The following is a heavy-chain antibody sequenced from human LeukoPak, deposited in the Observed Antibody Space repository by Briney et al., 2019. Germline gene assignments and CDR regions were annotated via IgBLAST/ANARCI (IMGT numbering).Heavy chain of an antibody. J-gene: IGHJ4*02. Sequence: GGSLRLSCAASGFTISGSAVHWVRQASGKGLAWVGRIRSKANSYATAYAASVKGRFTISRDDSKNTAYLQMNSLKTEDTAVYYCTRDYYGSGSYYNGQTLFDYWGQGTLVTVSS. D-gene: IGHD3-10*01. V-gene: IGHV3-73*01. CDR3: TRDYYGSGSYYNGQTLFDY. CDR2: IRSKANSYAT. CDR1: GFTISGSA.